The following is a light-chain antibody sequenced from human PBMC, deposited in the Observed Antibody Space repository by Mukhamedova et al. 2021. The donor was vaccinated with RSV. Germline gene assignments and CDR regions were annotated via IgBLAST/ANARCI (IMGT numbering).Light chain of an antibody. J-gene: IGLJ3*02. CDR1: SSNIGAGYD. Sequence: TRSSSNIGAGYDVHWYQQLPGTAPKLLIYGNSNRPSGVPDRFSGSKSGTSASLAITGLQAEDEADYYCQSYDSSSWVF. CDR2: GNS. CDR3: QSYDSSSWV. V-gene: IGLV1-40*01.